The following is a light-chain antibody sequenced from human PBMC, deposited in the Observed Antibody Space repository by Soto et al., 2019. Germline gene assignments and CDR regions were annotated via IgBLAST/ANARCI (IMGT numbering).Light chain of an antibody. CDR3: CSYTSSGTLI. CDR2: DVS. J-gene: IGLJ1*01. V-gene: IGLV2-14*01. CDR1: SGDIGDYNY. Sequence: QSALTQPASVSGSPGQSITISCVGTSGDIGDYNYVSWYQQHPGKVPKVIIYDVSNRPSGVSYRFSGTKSGNTASLTVSGLQAGDEADYYCCSYTSSGTLIFGTGTKVTVL.